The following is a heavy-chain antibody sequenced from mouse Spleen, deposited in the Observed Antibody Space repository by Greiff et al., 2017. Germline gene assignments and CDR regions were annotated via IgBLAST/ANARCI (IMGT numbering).Heavy chain of an antibody. CDR3: ARQREGARDY. Sequence: EVQVVESGGDLVKPGGSLKLSCAASGFTFSSYGMSWVRQTPDKRLEWVATISSGGSYTYYPDSVKGRFTISRDNAKNTLYLQMSSLKSEDTAMYYCARQREGARDYWGQGTSVTVSS. CDR1: GFTFSSYG. V-gene: IGHV5-6*01. CDR2: ISSGGSYT. J-gene: IGHJ4*01.